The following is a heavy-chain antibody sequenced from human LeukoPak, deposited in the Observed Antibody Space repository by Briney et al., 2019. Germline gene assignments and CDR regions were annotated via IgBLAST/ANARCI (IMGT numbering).Heavy chain of an antibody. J-gene: IGHJ4*02. CDR1: GFTFSDYY. CDR3: ARDLAYYYDSSGFDY. CDR2: ISSSGSTI. D-gene: IGHD3-22*01. V-gene: IGHV3-11*01. Sequence: GSLRLFCAASGFTFSDYYISWIRQAPGKGLEGVSYISSSGSTIYYADSVKGRFTISRDNAKNSLYLQMNSLRADNTAVYYCARDLAYYYDSSGFDYWGQGTLVTVSS.